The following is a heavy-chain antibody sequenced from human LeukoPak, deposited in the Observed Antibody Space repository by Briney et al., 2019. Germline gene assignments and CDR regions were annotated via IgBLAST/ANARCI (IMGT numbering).Heavy chain of an antibody. J-gene: IGHJ6*02. V-gene: IGHV3-7*03. Sequence: GGSLRLSCTASGFTFSNYWMTWVRQAPGKGLEWVANIKPDGTEQYYVDSVKGRFTISRDNAKNSLYLQMNSLRVEDTAIFYCARNSYFYGMDVWGLGTTFTVSS. CDR3: ARNSYFYGMDV. CDR1: GFTFSNYW. CDR2: IKPDGTEQ.